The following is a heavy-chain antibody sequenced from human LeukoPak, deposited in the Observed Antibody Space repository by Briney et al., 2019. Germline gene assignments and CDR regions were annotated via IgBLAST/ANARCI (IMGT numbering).Heavy chain of an antibody. CDR3: ARGLVGATPDDAFDI. D-gene: IGHD1-26*01. Sequence: GASVKVSCKASGYTFTSYGISWVRQAPGQGLEWMGWISAYNGNTNYAQKLQGRVTMTTDTSTSTAYMELRSLRSDDTAVYYCARGLVGATPDDAFDIWGQGTMVTVSS. CDR1: GYTFTSYG. J-gene: IGHJ3*02. V-gene: IGHV1-18*01. CDR2: ISAYNGNT.